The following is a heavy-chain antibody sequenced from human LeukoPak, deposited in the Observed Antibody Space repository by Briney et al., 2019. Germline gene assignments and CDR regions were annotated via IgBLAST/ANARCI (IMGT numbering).Heavy chain of an antibody. CDR2: IYTSGST. CDR3: ARDTPNYYYYMDV. CDR1: GGSISSGSYY. Sequence: PSETLSLTCTVSGGSISSGSYYWSWIRQPAGKGLEWIGRIYTSGSTNYNPSLKSRVTISVDTSKNQFSLTLSSVTAADTAVYYCARDTPNYYYYMDVWGKGTTVTVSS. V-gene: IGHV4-61*02. J-gene: IGHJ6*03.